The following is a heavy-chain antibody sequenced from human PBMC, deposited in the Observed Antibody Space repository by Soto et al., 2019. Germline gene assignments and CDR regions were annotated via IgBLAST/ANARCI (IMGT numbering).Heavy chain of an antibody. D-gene: IGHD5-18*01. Sequence: LCYAAAGMTFSHYAMHLVRQARDKGLEWVAVISYDGSNKYYAESVKGRFTISRDNSKNTLYLQMTSLRDEDTAVYYSAREEQLWYSVYDYYGMDVWGQGTKVTVSS. CDR3: AREEQLWYSVYDYYGMDV. CDR2: ISYDGSNK. V-gene: IGHV3-30-3*01. J-gene: IGHJ6*02. CDR1: GMTFSHYA.